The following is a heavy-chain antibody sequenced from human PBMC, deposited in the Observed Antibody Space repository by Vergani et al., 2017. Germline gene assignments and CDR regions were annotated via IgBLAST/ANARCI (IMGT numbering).Heavy chain of an antibody. CDR3: AKGGLTEFDY. Sequence: EVQLVESGGGLVQPGGSLRLSCAASGFTFSSYSMNWVRQAPGKGLEWVSSISSSSSYIYYADSVKGRFTISRDNSKNTLYLQMNSLRAEDTAVYYCAKGGLTEFDYWGQGTLVTVSS. CDR1: GFTFSSYS. J-gene: IGHJ4*02. D-gene: IGHD3-9*01. V-gene: IGHV3-21*04. CDR2: ISSSSSYI.